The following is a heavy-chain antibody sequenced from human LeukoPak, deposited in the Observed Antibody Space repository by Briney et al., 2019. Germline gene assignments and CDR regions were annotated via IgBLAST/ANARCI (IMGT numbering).Heavy chain of an antibody. CDR3: ARSSKWELLPWAFYYYMDV. J-gene: IGHJ6*03. CDR1: GFTFSSYW. Sequence: PGGSLRLSCAASGFTFSSYWMSWVSQAPGKRLEWVANIKQDGSEKYYVDCVKGRFTISRDNAKNSLYLQMNSLRAEDTALYYCARSSKWELLPWAFYYYMDVWGKGTTVTVSS. V-gene: IGHV3-7*03. D-gene: IGHD1-26*01. CDR2: IKQDGSEK.